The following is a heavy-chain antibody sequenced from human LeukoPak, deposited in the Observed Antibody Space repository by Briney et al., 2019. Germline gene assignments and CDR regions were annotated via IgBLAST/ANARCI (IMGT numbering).Heavy chain of an antibody. V-gene: IGHV4-31*03. D-gene: IGHD5-18*01. CDR2: IYSSGST. CDR3: ARGIPLSRFDN. CDR1: GGSISSGGYY. J-gene: IGHJ4*02. Sequence: SQTLSLTCTVSGGSISSGGYYWSWIRQHPGKGLEWIGYIYSSGSTYYNPSLKSRVTISLDTSKNQFSLKLSSVTAADTAVYYCARGIPLSRFDNWGQGTLVTVS.